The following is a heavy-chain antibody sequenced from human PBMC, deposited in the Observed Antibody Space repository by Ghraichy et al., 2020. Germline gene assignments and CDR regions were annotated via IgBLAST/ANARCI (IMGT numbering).Heavy chain of an antibody. CDR2: ISPDGSDT. CDR3: ARGPY. V-gene: IGHV3-7*03. J-gene: IGHJ4*02. CDR1: GLDIGYW. Sequence: GGSLRLSCVASGLDIGYWMSWVRQFPGNGPEYVASISPDGSDTYYVDSVKGRFTTSRDNVKNSLSLQMNSLRVEDTAVYYCARGPYWGQGTLVTVSS.